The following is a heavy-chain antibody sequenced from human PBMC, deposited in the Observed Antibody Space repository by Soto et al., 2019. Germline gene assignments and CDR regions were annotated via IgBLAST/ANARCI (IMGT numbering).Heavy chain of an antibody. CDR1: GGSISSYY. CDR2: IYYSGST. Sequence: QVQLQESGPGLVKPSETLSLTCTVSGGSISSYYWSGIRQPPGKGLEWIGDIYYSGSTNYNPSLKSRVTTSVDTSKNQFSLKLSSVTAADTAVYYCARHRYCSSTSCRDGIDAFDIWGQGTMVTVSS. D-gene: IGHD2-2*01. CDR3: ARHRYCSSTSCRDGIDAFDI. J-gene: IGHJ3*02. V-gene: IGHV4-59*08.